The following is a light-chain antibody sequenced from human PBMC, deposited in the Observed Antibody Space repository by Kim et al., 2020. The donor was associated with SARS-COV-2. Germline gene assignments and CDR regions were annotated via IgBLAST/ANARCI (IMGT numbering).Light chain of an antibody. CDR2: DVN. CDR3: CSYTGSYTWL. V-gene: IGLV2-11*01. Sequence: GQSVTISCTGTSSDVGGNNYVSWYQQYPGKAPKPMIYDVNKRPSGVPDRFSGSKSGNTASLTISGLQAEDEADYYCCSYTGSYTWLYGGGTKLTVL. CDR1: SSDVGGNNY. J-gene: IGLJ3*02.